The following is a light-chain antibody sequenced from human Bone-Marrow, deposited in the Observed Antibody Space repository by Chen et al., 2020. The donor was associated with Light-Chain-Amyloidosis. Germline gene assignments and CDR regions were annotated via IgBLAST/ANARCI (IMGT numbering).Light chain of an antibody. J-gene: IGKJ3*01. V-gene: IGKV1-5*03. Sequence: IQRPQSPSTLSASVVDRVTITCRASQSISGWLAWYQQKAGKAPKLLIYKTSALESGVPSRFSGSGSGTEFTLTSSGIHPDDFATYYCKQYSDYALFTFGPGTKVDIK. CDR3: KQYSDYALFT. CDR2: KTS. CDR1: QSISGW.